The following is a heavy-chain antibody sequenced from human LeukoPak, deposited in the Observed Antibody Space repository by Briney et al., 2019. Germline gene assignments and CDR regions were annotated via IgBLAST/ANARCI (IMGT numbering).Heavy chain of an antibody. CDR2: IIPIFGTA. CDR3: ARKAQYSYGQGYYYYMDV. Sequence: AASVTVSCKASGGTFSSYAISWVRQAPGQGLEWMGGIIPIFGTANYAQKFQGRVTITADKSTSTAYMELSSLRSEDTAVYYCARKAQYSYGQGYYYYMDVWGKGTTVTVSS. CDR1: GGTFSSYA. J-gene: IGHJ6*03. D-gene: IGHD5-18*01. V-gene: IGHV1-69*06.